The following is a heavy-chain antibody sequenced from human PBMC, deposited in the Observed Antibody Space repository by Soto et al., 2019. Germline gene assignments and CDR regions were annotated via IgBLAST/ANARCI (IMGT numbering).Heavy chain of an antibody. J-gene: IGHJ4*02. CDR1: GFTFSNAW. D-gene: IGHD3-22*01. V-gene: IGHV3-15*07. Sequence: GGSLSLSCAASGFTFSNAWINWVRQAPGKGLEWVGRIKSKTDGGTTDYAEPVKGRFAISRDDSNNMVYLQMNSLKIEDTAVYYCTTDSYSTIIIVRFDYWGQGTLVTVSS. CDR2: IKSKTDGGTT. CDR3: TTDSYSTIIIVRFDY.